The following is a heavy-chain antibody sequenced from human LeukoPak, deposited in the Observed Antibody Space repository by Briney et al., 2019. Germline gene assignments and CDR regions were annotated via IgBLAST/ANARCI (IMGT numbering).Heavy chain of an antibody. V-gene: IGHV3-21*01. CDR2: ISSSGSYK. CDR1: GFTLSTYT. J-gene: IGHJ4*02. D-gene: IGHD6-13*01. Sequence: PGGSLRLSCAPSGFTLSTYTMNRVRPAPGEGLEWVSSISSSGSYKYYADSVKGRFTISRDNAKNSLYLQMNSLRAEDTALYYCARMGYSSTLPDYWGQGTLVTVSS. CDR3: ARMGYSSTLPDY.